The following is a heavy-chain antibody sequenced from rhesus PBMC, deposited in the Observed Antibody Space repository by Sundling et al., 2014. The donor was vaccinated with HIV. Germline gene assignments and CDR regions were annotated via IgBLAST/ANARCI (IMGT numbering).Heavy chain of an antibody. CDR3: ARGAGTSFPGGIDY. J-gene: IGHJ4*01. Sequence: EVQLVESGGGVVQPGGSLRLSCVASGFTFDDYAMHWVRQAPGKGLEWVSSLTWSGDTTYYADSVKGRFTISRDNAKNSLYLQMNRLRPEDTAFYYCARGAGTSFPGGIDYWGQGVLVTVSS. CDR1: GFTFDDYA. CDR2: LTWSGDTT. V-gene: IGHV3-78*01. D-gene: IGHD4-29*01.